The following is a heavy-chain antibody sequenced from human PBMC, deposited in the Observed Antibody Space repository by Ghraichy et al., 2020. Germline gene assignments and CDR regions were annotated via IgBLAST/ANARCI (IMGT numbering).Heavy chain of an antibody. D-gene: IGHD5-18*01. CDR3: ARPSIAMVSYWYFDL. V-gene: IGHV4-39*01. J-gene: IGHJ2*01. Sequence: SQTLSLTYAVSGGSISSTSYYWGWIRQPPWKGREWIGSIYYSGGTNYNPSLKSRVTIAVDTSKNQCSLKLASGTAADTAVYDCARPSIAMVSYWYFDLWGRGTLVTVFS. CDR1: GGSISSTSYY. CDR2: IYYSGGT.